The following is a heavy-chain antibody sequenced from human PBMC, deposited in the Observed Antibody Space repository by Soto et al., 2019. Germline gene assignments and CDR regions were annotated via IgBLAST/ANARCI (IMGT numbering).Heavy chain of an antibody. V-gene: IGHV1-46*01. CDR1: GYTFTSYY. J-gene: IGHJ6*02. CDR3: AREGGAAAAIGHYYYGMDV. D-gene: IGHD2-2*02. Sequence: ASVKVSCKASGYTFTSYYMHWVRQAPGQGLEWMGIINPSGGSTSYAQKFQGRVTMTRDTSTSTVYMELSSLRGEDTAVYYCAREGGAAAAIGHYYYGMDVWGQGTTVTVSS. CDR2: INPSGGST.